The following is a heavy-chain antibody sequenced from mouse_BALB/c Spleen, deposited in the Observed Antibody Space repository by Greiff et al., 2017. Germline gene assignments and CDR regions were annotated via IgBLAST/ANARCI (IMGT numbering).Heavy chain of an antibody. D-gene: IGHD1-1*01. J-gene: IGHJ2*01. Sequence: EVQGVESGGGLVQPGGSRKLSCAASGFTFSSFGMHWVRQAPEKGLEWVAYISSGSSTIYYADTVKGRFTISRDNPKNTLFLQMTSLRSEDTAMYYCARRDYYGYYFDDWGQGTTLTVSS. CDR2: ISSGSSTI. CDR3: ARRDYYGYYFDD. CDR1: GFTFSSFG. V-gene: IGHV5-17*02.